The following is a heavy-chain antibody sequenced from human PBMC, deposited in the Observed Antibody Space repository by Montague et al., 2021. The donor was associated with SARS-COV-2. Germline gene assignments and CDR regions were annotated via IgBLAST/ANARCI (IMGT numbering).Heavy chain of an antibody. D-gene: IGHD3-22*01. CDR1: GGSISSSSYY. Sequence: SESLSLTCTVSGGSISSSSYYWGWIRQPPGKGLAWIGYIYYSGSTYYNPSLKSRVTISVDTSKNQFSLKLSSVTAADTAVYYCAGEIVVVTQTYHYGMDVWGQGTTVTVSS. V-gene: IGHV4-39*07. J-gene: IGHJ6*02. CDR3: AGEIVVVTQTYHYGMDV. CDR2: IYYSGST.